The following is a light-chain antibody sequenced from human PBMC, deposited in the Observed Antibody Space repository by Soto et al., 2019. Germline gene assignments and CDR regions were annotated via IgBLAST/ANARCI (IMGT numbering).Light chain of an antibody. J-gene: IGKJ5*01. V-gene: IGKV2-30*02. CDR3: MQSTHLPPT. CDR1: QSLLHSDGIAY. Sequence: DVVLPPSPLSLPVTLGQPASISCRSNQSLLHSDGIAYFSWFQQRPGRSPRRLIYKVSNRDSGVPARFSGSGSGTDFALKISRVETDDVGIYYCMQSTHLPPTFGQGTRLEIK. CDR2: KVS.